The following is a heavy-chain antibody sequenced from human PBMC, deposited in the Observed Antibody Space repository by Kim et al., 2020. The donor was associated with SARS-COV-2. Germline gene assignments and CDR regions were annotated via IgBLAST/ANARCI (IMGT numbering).Heavy chain of an antibody. Sequence: GGSLRLSCAASGFISRNFGMHWVRQAPGKGLEWVAFISNDGTTAIYADSVRGRFTISRDYSENKLYLQMDSLSAGDTAVYYCARPSSSHFDFWGQGTLVT. CDR3: ARPSSSHFDF. CDR2: ISNDGTTA. V-gene: IGHV3-33*05. D-gene: IGHD3-10*01. J-gene: IGHJ4*02. CDR1: GFISRNFG.